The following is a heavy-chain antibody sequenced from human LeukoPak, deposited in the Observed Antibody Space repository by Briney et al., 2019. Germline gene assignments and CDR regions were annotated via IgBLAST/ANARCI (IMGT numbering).Heavy chain of an antibody. D-gene: IGHD2-15*01. Sequence: PGRSLRLSCAASGFTFSSYGMHWVRQAPGKGLEWVAVIWYDGSNKYYADSVKGRFTISRDNSKNTLYLQMNSLRAEDTAVYYCARGVVVVAAHDAFDIWGQGTMVTVSS. J-gene: IGHJ3*02. CDR1: GFTFSSYG. CDR2: IWYDGSNK. CDR3: ARGVVVVAAHDAFDI. V-gene: IGHV3-33*01.